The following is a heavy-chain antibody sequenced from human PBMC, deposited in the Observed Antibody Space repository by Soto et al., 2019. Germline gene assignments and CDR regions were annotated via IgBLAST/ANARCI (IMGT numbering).Heavy chain of an antibody. CDR3: ARTRYSSSWGWYYYYGMDV. CDR1: GFTFSSYA. J-gene: IGHJ6*02. D-gene: IGHD6-13*01. V-gene: IGHV3-30-3*01. Sequence: PXGSLRLSCAAAGFTFSSYAMHWVRQAPGKGLEWVAVISYDGSNKYYADSVKGRFTISRDNSKNTLYLQMNSLRAEDTAVYYCARTRYSSSWGWYYYYGMDVWGQGTTVTVSS. CDR2: ISYDGSNK.